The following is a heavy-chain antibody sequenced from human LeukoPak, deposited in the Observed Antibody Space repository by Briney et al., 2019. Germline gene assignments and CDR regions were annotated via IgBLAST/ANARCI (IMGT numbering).Heavy chain of an antibody. D-gene: IGHD6-6*01. CDR2: INQDGSHI. CDR1: GFTFSSYW. V-gene: IGHV3-7*01. Sequence: PGGSLRLSCAASGFTFSSYWMSWVRQAPGKGLEWVANINQDGSHIYYVDSMKGRFTISRDNAKSSLYLQMNGLRAEDTAVYYCARVGYSSSSIDYWGQGTLVTVSS. CDR3: ARVGYSSSSIDY. J-gene: IGHJ4*02.